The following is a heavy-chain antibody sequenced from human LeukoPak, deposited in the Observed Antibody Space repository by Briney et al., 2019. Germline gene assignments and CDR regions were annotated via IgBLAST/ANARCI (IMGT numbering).Heavy chain of an antibody. CDR2: INHSGST. J-gene: IGHJ4*02. Sequence: PSETLSLTCAVYGGSFSGYYWSWIRQPPGKGLEWIGEINHSGSTNYNPSLKSRVTISVDTSKNQFSLKLSSVTAADTAVYYCARQGKDGYFDYWGQGTLVTVSS. V-gene: IGHV4-34*01. D-gene: IGHD5-24*01. CDR1: GGSFSGYY. CDR3: ARQGKDGYFDY.